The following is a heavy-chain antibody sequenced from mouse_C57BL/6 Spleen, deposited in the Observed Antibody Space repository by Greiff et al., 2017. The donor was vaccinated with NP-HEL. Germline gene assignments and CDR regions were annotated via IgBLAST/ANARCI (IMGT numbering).Heavy chain of an antibody. CDR2: ISDGGSYT. CDR3: ARDQDGSYDMDY. V-gene: IGHV5-4*01. D-gene: IGHD2-3*01. Sequence: DVQLVESGGGLVKPGGSLKLSCAASGFTFSSYAMSWVRQTPEKRLEWVATISDGGSYTYYPDNVKGRFTISRDNAKNNLYLQMSHLKSEDTAVYYCARDQDGSYDMDYWGQGTSVTVPS. J-gene: IGHJ4*01. CDR1: GFTFSSYA.